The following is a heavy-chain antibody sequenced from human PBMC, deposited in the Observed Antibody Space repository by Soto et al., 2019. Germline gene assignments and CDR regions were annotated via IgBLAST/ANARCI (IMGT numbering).Heavy chain of an antibody. Sequence: QIQLVQSGPEVKKPGASVKVSCKTSGYTFTTYGISWVRQAPGQWLEWMGWISGYNGQTNYAQKFRGRVTITTDTSTGTAYMEMRSLRSDDTATYYCARAGRKELWVEGLNAMDVWGQGTTVTVSS. CDR2: ISGYNGQT. V-gene: IGHV1-18*01. D-gene: IGHD5-18*01. CDR1: GYTFTTYG. J-gene: IGHJ6*02. CDR3: ARAGRKELWVEGLNAMDV.